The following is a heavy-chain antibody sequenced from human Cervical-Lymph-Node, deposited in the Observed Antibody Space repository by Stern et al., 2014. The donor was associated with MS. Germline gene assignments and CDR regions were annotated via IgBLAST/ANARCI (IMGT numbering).Heavy chain of an antibody. Sequence: EVQLVESGGGLVQPGGSLRLSCAVSGLTFSDQYMDWVRQAPGTGLEWVGRSRSKANSYTTEYAASVKGRFTISRDESENSFNLQMNSLQTDDTAVYYCVRRNYVALDHWGQGTLVTVSS. CDR2: SRSKANSYTT. J-gene: IGHJ4*02. CDR3: VRRNYVALDH. V-gene: IGHV3-72*01. D-gene: IGHD1-7*01. CDR1: GLTFSDQY.